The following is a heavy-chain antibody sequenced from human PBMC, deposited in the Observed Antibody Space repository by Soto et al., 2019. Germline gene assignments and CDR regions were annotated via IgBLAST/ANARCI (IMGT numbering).Heavy chain of an antibody. Sequence: QVQLQESGPGLVKPSQTLSLTCTVSGGSISSGGYYWSWGRKRTGKALAWIGYIYYSGSTYYNPSLEGRVNISVDTSRNQCSLKPSFETAADTAVYYCAREPLTWGQGTLVTVSS. V-gene: IGHV4-31*03. CDR2: IYYSGST. CDR3: AREPLT. J-gene: IGHJ4*02. CDR1: GGSISSGGYY.